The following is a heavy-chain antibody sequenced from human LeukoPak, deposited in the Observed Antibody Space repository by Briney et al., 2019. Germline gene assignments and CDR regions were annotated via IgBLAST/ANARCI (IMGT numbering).Heavy chain of an antibody. V-gene: IGHV3-30*18. CDR2: ISYDGSNK. CDR3: AKDIHNWNDVGAFDI. CDR1: GFTFSSYG. D-gene: IGHD1-20*01. Sequence: GGSLRLSCAASGFTFSSYGMHWVRQAPGKGLERVAVISYDGSNKYYADSVKGRFTISRDNSKNTLYLQMNSLRAEDTAVYYCAKDIHNWNDVGAFDIWGQGTMVTVSS. J-gene: IGHJ3*02.